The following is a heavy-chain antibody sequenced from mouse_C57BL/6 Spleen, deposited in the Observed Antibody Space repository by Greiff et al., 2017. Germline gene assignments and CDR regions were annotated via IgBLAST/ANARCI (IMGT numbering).Heavy chain of an antibody. V-gene: IGHV1-50*01. CDR3: ASTGAFAY. Sequence: QVQLQQPGAELVKPGASVKLSCKASGYTFTSYWMQWVKQRPGQGLEWIGEIDPSDSYTNYNQKFKGKATLTVDTSSSTAYMQLSRLTSEDSAVFYCASTGAFAYWGQGTLVTVSA. D-gene: IGHD4-1*02. CDR1: GYTFTSYW. CDR2: IDPSDSYT. J-gene: IGHJ3*01.